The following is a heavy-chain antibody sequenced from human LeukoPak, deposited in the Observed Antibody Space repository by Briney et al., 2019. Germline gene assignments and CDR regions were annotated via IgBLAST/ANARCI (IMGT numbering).Heavy chain of an antibody. CDR1: GGSISDYY. J-gene: IGHJ4*02. CDR2: IYYSGST. CDR3: ARHAYDFCYFDY. Sequence: SETLSLTCTVSGGSISDYYWSWIRQPPGKGLEWIGYIYYSGSTNYNPSLKRRLSISVDTSKNQFSLKLSSVTAADTAIYYCARHAYDFCYFDYWGQGTLVTVSS. D-gene: IGHD3-3*01. V-gene: IGHV4-59*08.